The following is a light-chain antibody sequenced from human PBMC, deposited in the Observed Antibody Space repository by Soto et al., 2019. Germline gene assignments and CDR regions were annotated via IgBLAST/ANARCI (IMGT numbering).Light chain of an antibody. CDR3: QQYNSWPLT. V-gene: IGKV3-20*01. CDR1: HSISSSY. CDR2: GVS. Sequence: ETILTQSPGTLSLSPGERATLFCRASHSISSSYLAWYQQKPGQAPSLLIYGVSRRATGIPDRFSGSGSGTDFTLTISRLEPEDFALYYCQQYNSWPLTFGGGTKVEIK. J-gene: IGKJ4*01.